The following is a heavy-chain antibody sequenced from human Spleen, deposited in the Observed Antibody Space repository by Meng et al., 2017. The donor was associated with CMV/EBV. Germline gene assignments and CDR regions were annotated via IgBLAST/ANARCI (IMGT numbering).Heavy chain of an antibody. CDR3: ARGEKPQSARYGDYDY. CDR1: GYTFTTYD. Sequence: ASVKVSCKASGYTFTTYDISWVRQAPGQGLEWMGWISAYNAKTHYAQKFQGRVTMTTETSTSTAYMELGSLRSDDTAVYYCARGEKPQSARYGDYDYWGQGTLVTVSS. J-gene: IGHJ4*02. D-gene: IGHD4-17*01. CDR2: ISAYNAKT. V-gene: IGHV1-18*01.